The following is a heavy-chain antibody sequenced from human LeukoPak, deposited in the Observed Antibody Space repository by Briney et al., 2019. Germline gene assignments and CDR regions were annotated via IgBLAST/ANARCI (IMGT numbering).Heavy chain of an antibody. Sequence: GGSLRLSCAASGFTLSSYAMSWVRQAPGKGLEWVSTLSGSGGSTYYADSVKGRFTISRDNSKNTLYQHMNTLRADDTAVYYCAKESTVTPGNVNWFDPWGRGTLVTVSS. CDR3: AKESTVTPGNVNWFDP. J-gene: IGHJ5*02. CDR2: LSGSGGST. D-gene: IGHD4-17*01. CDR1: GFTLSSYA. V-gene: IGHV3-23*01.